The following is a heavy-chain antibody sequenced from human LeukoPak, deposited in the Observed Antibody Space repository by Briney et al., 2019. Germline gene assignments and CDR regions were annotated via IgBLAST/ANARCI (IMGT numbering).Heavy chain of an antibody. CDR1: GFTFSSYF. V-gene: IGHV3-23*01. CDR3: AKDCSHSYHSSGYYDY. Sequence: GGSLRLSCVASGFTFSSYFMSWVRQAPGKGLEWVSAISRSGGGTYYADSVKGRCTISRDNAKNSLYLQMSSLRAEATAVYYCAKDCSHSYHSSGYYDYWGQGTLVSVSS. D-gene: IGHD3-22*01. J-gene: IGHJ4*02. CDR2: ISRSGGGT.